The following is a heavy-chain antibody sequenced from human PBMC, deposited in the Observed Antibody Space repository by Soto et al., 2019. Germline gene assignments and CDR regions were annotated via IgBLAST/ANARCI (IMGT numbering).Heavy chain of an antibody. CDR3: ARHGNYGSGSYYYYYYGMDV. D-gene: IGHD3-10*01. CDR2: IIPIFGTA. J-gene: IGHJ6*02. V-gene: IGHV1-69*13. CDR1: GGTFSSYA. Sequence: VASVKVSCKASGGTFSSYAISWVRQAPGQGLEWMGGIIPIFGTANYAQKFQGRVTITADESTSTAYMELSSLRSEDTAVYYCARHGNYGSGSYYYYYYGMDVWGQGTTVTVSS.